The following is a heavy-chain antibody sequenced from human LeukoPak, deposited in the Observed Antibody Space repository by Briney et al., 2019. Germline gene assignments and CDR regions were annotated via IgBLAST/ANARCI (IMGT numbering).Heavy chain of an antibody. D-gene: IGHD3-10*01. CDR3: STQTYTGRSGMDV. CDR1: GYTLTELS. J-gene: IGHJ6*04. CDR2: FDPEDGEA. Sequence: GASVTVSFKVSGYTLTELSIHWVRQGPGKGLEWMGGFDPEDGEAAYAQKFQGRVTMTEDTATDTAYVELSSLRSEDTAVYYCSTQTYTGRSGMDVWGKGTTVTVSS. V-gene: IGHV1-24*01.